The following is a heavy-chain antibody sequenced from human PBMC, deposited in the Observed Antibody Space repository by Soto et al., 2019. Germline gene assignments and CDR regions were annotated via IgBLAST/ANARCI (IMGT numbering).Heavy chain of an antibody. J-gene: IGHJ6*02. CDR2: IIPIFGTA. CDR1: GGTFSSYA. D-gene: IGHD6-13*01. CDR3: ARARCDVIAAAGTYGMDV. V-gene: IGHV1-69*13. Sequence: GASVKVSCKASGGTFSSYAISWVRQAPGQGLEWMGGIIPIFGTANYAQKFQGRVTITADESTSTAYMELSSLRSEDTAVYYCARARCDVIAAAGTYGMDVWGQGTRVTVSS.